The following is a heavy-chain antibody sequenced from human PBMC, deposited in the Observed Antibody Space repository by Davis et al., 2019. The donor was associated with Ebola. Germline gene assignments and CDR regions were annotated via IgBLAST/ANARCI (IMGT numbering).Heavy chain of an antibody. CDR1: GYSFTSYW. Sequence: GESLKISCKGSGYSFTSYWIGWVRQMPGKGPEWMGIIYSGDSDTRYSPTFQGQVPISADKSITTAYLQWSSLKASDTATYYCARRTSLGHSKNHGWDVWGKGTSVIVSS. CDR2: IYSGDSDT. J-gene: IGHJ6*04. CDR3: ARRTSLGHSKNHGWDV. D-gene: IGHD1-1*01. V-gene: IGHV5-51*01.